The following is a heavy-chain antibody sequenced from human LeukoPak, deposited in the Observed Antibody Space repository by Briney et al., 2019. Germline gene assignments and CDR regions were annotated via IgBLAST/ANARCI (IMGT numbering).Heavy chain of an antibody. CDR2: ISYDGSNK. Sequence: GRSLRLSCAASGFTFSSYGMHWVRQAPGKGLEWVAVISYDGSNKYYADSVKGRFTISRDNAKNTLYLQMNSLRAEDTAVYYCARDAVDTANAVWGQGTTVTVSS. CDR3: ARDAVDTANAV. CDR1: GFTFSSYG. D-gene: IGHD5-18*01. J-gene: IGHJ6*02. V-gene: IGHV3-30*03.